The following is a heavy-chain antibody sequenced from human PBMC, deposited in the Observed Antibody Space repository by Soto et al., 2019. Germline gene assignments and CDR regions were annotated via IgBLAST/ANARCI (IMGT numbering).Heavy chain of an antibody. CDR1: GFAFSDFY. V-gene: IGHV3-11*01. J-gene: IGHJ6*02. CDR3: ARDREPSVYHGMAV. CDR2: ISGGGTTV. Sequence: GGSLRLSCAASGFAFSDFYMSWTRQAPGKGLEWISYISGGGTTVFYADSVKGRFTISRDNAQKSLYLQMDSLTSEDTAIYYCARDREPSVYHGMAVWGRGTTVTVSS.